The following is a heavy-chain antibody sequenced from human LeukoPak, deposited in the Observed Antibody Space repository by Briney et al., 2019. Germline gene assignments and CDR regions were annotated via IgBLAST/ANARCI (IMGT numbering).Heavy chain of an antibody. D-gene: IGHD2-21*01. Sequence: GGSLRLSCAASVFVFNTSTMGCVRQAPGKGLEWVSYIMSNSDVIYYADSVRGRFTISRDNAHNSLYLQMSSLRAEDTAVYYCRRLTRGSVDWEVDRRLASGNYWGERTLVTASS. CDR3: RRLTRGSVDWEVDRRLASGNY. V-gene: IGHV3-48*01. CDR1: VFVFNTST. J-gene: IGHJ4*02. CDR2: IMSNSDVI.